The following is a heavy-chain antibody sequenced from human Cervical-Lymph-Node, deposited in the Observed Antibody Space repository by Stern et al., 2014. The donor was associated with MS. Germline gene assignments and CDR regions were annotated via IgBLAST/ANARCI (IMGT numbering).Heavy chain of an antibody. Sequence: QVQLQESGPGLVKPSQTLSLTCTVSGGSISNDNFFWSWIRQPAGKGLEWIGRVYLSGSTNYNPSLKSRVTISMDTSMNQFSLTLTSVTAADTAVYYCALGAEWFDPWGQGTLVTVSS. CDR2: VYLSGST. CDR3: ALGAEWFDP. D-gene: IGHD1-26*01. CDR1: GGSISNDNFF. V-gene: IGHV4-61*02. J-gene: IGHJ5*02.